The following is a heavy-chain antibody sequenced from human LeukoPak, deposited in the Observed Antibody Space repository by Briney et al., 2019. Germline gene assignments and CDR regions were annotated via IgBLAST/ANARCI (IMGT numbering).Heavy chain of an antibody. CDR3: ARGRRGAQPLIFSY. CDR1: GYTFTSYD. CDR2: IIPIFGTT. Sequence: GASVKVSCKASGYTFTSYDINWVRQAPGQGLEWMGGIIPIFGTTNYAQKFQGRVTITADESTSTTYMELSSLRSEDTAFFYCARGRRGAQPLIFSYWGQGTLVTVSS. D-gene: IGHD3-10*01. J-gene: IGHJ4*02. V-gene: IGHV1-69*13.